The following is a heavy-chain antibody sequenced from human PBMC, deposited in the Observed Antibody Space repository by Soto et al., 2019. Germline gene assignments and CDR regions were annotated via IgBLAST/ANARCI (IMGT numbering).Heavy chain of an antibody. V-gene: IGHV1-69*12. D-gene: IGHD6-13*01. J-gene: IGHJ6*02. CDR3: AREMAAAFWGMDV. CDR1: GDTFNTYA. Sequence: QVQLVQSGAEVKKPGSSVKVSCKVSGDTFNTYAISWVRQAPGQGLEWMGGIIPIFGTANYAQKFQSRVTITADESTSTAYMELSSVTSDDTAIYYCAREMAAAFWGMDVWGQGTTVTVSS. CDR2: IIPIFGTA.